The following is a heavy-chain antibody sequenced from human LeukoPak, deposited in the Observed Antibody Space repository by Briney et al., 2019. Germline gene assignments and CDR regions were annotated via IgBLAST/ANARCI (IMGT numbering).Heavy chain of an antibody. D-gene: IGHD3-10*01. Sequence: SENLSLTCAVYGGSFSGYYWSWIRQPPGKGLEWIGEINHSGSTNYNPSLKSRVTISVDTSKNQFSLKLSSVTAADTAVYYCARGRSFRYGSDWGQGTLVTVSS. V-gene: IGHV4-34*01. CDR1: GGSFSGYY. J-gene: IGHJ4*02. CDR2: INHSGST. CDR3: ARGRSFRYGSD.